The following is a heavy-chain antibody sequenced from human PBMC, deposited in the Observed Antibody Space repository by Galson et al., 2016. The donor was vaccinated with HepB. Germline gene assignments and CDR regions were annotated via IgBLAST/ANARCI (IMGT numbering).Heavy chain of an antibody. Sequence: SLRLSCAASGFTFYTFAMHWVRQSQGKGPECVAVISFDGNNKYYADSVRGRFSISRDNPRNTLYLQMNSLTAEDTAVYYCARGETGTTLDWGQGSLVTVSS. V-gene: IGHV3-30-3*01. D-gene: IGHD1-7*01. CDR1: GFTFYTFA. CDR3: ARGETGTTLD. CDR2: ISFDGNNK. J-gene: IGHJ4*02.